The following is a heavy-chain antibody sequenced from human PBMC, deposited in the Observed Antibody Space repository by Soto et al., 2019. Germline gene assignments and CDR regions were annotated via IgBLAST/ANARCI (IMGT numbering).Heavy chain of an antibody. CDR1: GFTFSSYD. Sequence: GGSLRLSCAASGFTFSSYDMHWVRQATGKGLEWVSAIGTAGDTYYPGSVKGRFTISRENAKNSLYLQMNSLRAEDTAVYYCARGYDSSGYSDAFDIWGQGTMVTVSS. CDR2: IGTAGDT. CDR3: ARGYDSSGYSDAFDI. V-gene: IGHV3-13*01. D-gene: IGHD3-22*01. J-gene: IGHJ3*02.